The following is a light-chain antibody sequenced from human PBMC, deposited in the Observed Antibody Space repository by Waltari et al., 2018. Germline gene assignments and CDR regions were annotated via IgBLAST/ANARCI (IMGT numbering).Light chain of an antibody. V-gene: IGKV1-27*01. CDR3: QKSKRAPFT. CDR2: GAS. J-gene: IGKJ2*01. CDR1: KGMGNY. Sequence: DIQMTQSPSSLSASVGDRITITCRASKGMGNYLAWYQQKPGKVPKLLISGASALQSGVPSRFSGSGSGTDFTLTISSLQPEDVGTYYCQKSKRAPFTFGQGTKLEI.